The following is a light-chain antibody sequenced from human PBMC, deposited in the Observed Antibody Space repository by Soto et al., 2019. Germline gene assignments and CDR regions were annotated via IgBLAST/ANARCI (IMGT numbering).Light chain of an antibody. Sequence: EVVLMQSPDTLSLSPGERATLSCRASESISSHYIAWYQHKPGQAPRLLIFGASTRATGIPDRFSGSWSGTDFTLTISRLEPDDFAMYYCQNFGDSPFTFGPGTKVDIK. CDR3: QNFGDSPFT. CDR2: GAS. V-gene: IGKV3-20*01. CDR1: ESISSHY. J-gene: IGKJ3*01.